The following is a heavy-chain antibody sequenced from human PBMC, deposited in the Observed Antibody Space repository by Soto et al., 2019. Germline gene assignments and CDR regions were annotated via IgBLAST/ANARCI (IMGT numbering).Heavy chain of an antibody. V-gene: IGHV3-23*01. D-gene: IGHD3-3*01. J-gene: IGHJ4*02. Sequence: LRLSCETSGFTFGNYGMGWVRQAPGKGLYWVSGISSSSRRTYYAXPVRGRFTISRDNSKNTLYLQMDTLRADDTAVYYCVKVAKSGVVXXYFDSWGQGSLVXXSX. CDR2: ISSSSRRT. CDR1: GFTFGNYG. CDR3: VKVAKSGVVXXYFDS.